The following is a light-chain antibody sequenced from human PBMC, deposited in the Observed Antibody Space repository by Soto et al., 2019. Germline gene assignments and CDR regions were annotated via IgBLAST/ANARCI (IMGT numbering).Light chain of an antibody. V-gene: IGKV3-20*01. Sequence: EIVLTQSPGTLSLSPGERATISCRASQSVSRSYLDWYQQKPGQAPRLLIYGASSRATGIPDRFSGSGAGTDFTLTISRLEPEDFAVYYCQQYGSSHYTFGQGTKLEIK. J-gene: IGKJ2*01. CDR3: QQYGSSHYT. CDR1: QSVSRSY. CDR2: GAS.